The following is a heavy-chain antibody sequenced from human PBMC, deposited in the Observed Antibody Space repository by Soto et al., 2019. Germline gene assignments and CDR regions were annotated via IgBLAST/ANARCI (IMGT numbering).Heavy chain of an antibody. CDR2: IYSGGST. D-gene: IGHD6-13*01. CDR1: GFTFSNAC. CDR3: ARDLWGIAAAGQYYYYYGMDV. V-gene: IGHV3-66*01. Sequence: GGSLRLSCVASGFTFSNACMTWVRQAPGKGLEWVSVIYSGGSTYYADSVKGRFTISRDNSKNTLYLQMNSLRAEDTAVYYCARDLWGIAAAGQYYYYYGMDVWGQGTTVTVSS. J-gene: IGHJ6*02.